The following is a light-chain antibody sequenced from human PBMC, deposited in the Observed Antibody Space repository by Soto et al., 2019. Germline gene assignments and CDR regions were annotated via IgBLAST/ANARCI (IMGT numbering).Light chain of an antibody. J-gene: IGLJ2*01. CDR3: SSYTSSSSLV. CDR1: SSDVGGYNY. Sequence: QSALTQPASVSGSPGQSITISCTGTSSDVGGYNYVSWYQQHPGKAPKLMIYDVSNRPPGVSNRFSGSKSGSTASLTISGLQAEDEADYYCSSYTSSSSLVFGGGTKLTVL. V-gene: IGLV2-14*01. CDR2: DVS.